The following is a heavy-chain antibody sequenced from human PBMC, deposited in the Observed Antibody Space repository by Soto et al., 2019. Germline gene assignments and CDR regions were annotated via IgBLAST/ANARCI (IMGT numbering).Heavy chain of an antibody. V-gene: IGHV3-33*01. Sequence: QVQLVESGGGVVQPGRSLRLSCAASGFTFSSYGMHWVRQAPGKGLEWVAVIWYDGSNKYYADSVKGRFTISRDNSKNTLYLQMNSLRAEDTAVYYCARVRLAVAGRLDAFDIWGQGTMVTVSS. D-gene: IGHD6-19*01. CDR1: GFTFSSYG. CDR2: IWYDGSNK. CDR3: ARVRLAVAGRLDAFDI. J-gene: IGHJ3*02.